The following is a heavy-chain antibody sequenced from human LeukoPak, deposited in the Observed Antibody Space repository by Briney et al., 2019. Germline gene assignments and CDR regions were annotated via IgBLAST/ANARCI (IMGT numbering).Heavy chain of an antibody. D-gene: IGHD1-26*01. CDR3: ARHGGSYTFDF. V-gene: IGHV4-59*01. Sequence: SETLSLTCTVSGGSISSYYWSWIRQPPGKGLELIGYMYDSGSTNYNPSLKSRVTISVDTSKNQFSLRLSSVTAADTAVYYCARHGGSYTFDFWGQGVLVTVSS. J-gene: IGHJ4*02. CDR2: MYDSGST. CDR1: GGSISSYY.